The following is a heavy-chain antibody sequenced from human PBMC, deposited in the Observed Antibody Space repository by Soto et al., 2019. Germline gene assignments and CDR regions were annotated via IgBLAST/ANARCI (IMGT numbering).Heavy chain of an antibody. V-gene: IGHV4-61*01. CDR3: ARDRGYYDSSGYLKAFDI. Sequence: SETLSLTCTVSGGSVSSGSYYWSWIRQPPGKGLEWIGYIYYSGSTNYNSSLKSRVTISVDTSKNQFSLKLTSVTAADTAVYYCARDRGYYDSSGYLKAFDIWGQGTMVTVSS. J-gene: IGHJ3*02. CDR1: GGSVSSGSYY. D-gene: IGHD3-22*01. CDR2: IYYSGST.